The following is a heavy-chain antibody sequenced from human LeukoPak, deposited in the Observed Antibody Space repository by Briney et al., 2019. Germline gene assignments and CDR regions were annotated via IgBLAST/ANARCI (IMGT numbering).Heavy chain of an antibody. CDR3: ARTMAVAGSFDY. D-gene: IGHD6-19*01. J-gene: IGHJ4*02. CDR2: ISGSGGST. CDR1: GFTFSSYA. V-gene: IGHV3-23*01. Sequence: GGSLRLSCAASGFTFSSYAMSWVRQAPGKGLEWVSAISGSGGSTYYADSVKGRFTISRDNSKNTLYLQMNSLRAEDTAVYYCARTMAVAGSFDYWGQGTLVTVSS.